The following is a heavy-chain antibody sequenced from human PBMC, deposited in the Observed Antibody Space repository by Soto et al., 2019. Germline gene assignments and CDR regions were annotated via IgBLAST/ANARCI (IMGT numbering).Heavy chain of an antibody. J-gene: IGHJ3*02. CDR1: GYPISNVYY. CDR3: ARYSDASGFAAFDI. Sequence: ETLSLACAVSGYPISNVYYWGWIWQPPGKGLEWIGSIHHTGSPYYNPSLKSLVTISLDTSKNQFSLKLNSVTASDTAVYYCARYSDASGFAAFDIWGQGTLVTVSS. V-gene: IGHV4-38-2*01. D-gene: IGHD3-22*01. CDR2: IHHTGSP.